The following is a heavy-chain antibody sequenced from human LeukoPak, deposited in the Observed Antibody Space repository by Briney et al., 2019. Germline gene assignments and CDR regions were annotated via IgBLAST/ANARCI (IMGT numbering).Heavy chain of an antibody. J-gene: IGHJ6*03. CDR1: GFTFSSYS. CDR3: AKVYYGSGSLYYYYYYMDV. V-gene: IGHV3-21*04. Sequence: GGSLRLSCAASGFTFSSYSMNWVRQAPGKGLEWVSSISSSSSYIYYADSVKGRFTISRDNSKNTLYLQMNSLRAEDTAVYYCAKVYYGSGSLYYYYYYMDVWGKGTTVTISS. D-gene: IGHD3-10*01. CDR2: ISSSSSYI.